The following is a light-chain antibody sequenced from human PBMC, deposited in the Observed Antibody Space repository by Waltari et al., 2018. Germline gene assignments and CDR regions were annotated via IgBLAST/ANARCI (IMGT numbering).Light chain of an antibody. CDR3: QQRADWL. CDR1: QSVGRH. Sequence: IVLTQAPATLSLSPGERATLSCRARQSVGRHLAWYQQKPCQAPRLLIYDASNRATGIPVRFSGSGSGTDFTLTISGLEPEDCAVYYCQQRADWLFGGGTKVEIK. CDR2: DAS. V-gene: IGKV3-11*01. J-gene: IGKJ4*01.